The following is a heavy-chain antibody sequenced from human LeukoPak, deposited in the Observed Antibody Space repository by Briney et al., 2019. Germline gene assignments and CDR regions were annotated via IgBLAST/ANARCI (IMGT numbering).Heavy chain of an antibody. CDR3: ARVPPGASDAFDI. J-gene: IGHJ3*02. CDR2: IYPGDSDT. V-gene: IGHV5-51*01. D-gene: IGHD1-14*01. Sequence: GESLKISCKGSGYSFTSYWIDWVRQMPGKGLEWMGIIYPGDSDTRYSPSFQGQVTISADKSISTAYLQWSSLKASDTAMYYCARVPPGASDAFDIWGQGTMVTVSS. CDR1: GYSFTSYW.